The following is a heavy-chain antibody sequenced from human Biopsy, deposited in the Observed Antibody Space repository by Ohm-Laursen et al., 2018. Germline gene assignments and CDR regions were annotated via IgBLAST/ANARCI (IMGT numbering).Heavy chain of an antibody. V-gene: IGHV1-69*06. CDR3: ATKLTGYFHH. D-gene: IGHD3-9*01. Sequence: SVKLSRKTAGGTFTNYAISWVRQAPGQGLEWLGGNIPILGTGNYAQKFQDRVTVAADTSTSTVTMELRSLRSDDTSVYYGATKLTGYFHHWGQGTLVIVSS. CDR2: NIPILGTG. J-gene: IGHJ1*01. CDR1: GGTFTNYA.